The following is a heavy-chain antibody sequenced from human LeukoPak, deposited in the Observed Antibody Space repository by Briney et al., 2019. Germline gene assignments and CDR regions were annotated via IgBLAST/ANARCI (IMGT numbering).Heavy chain of an antibody. CDR2: SSTYNGDT. CDR3: ARDRSGSLVAFDI. J-gene: IGHJ3*02. D-gene: IGHD3-10*01. V-gene: IGHV1-18*01. Sequence: GASVKVSCKASGYPFNKYGIGWLRQAPGQNLEWMGWSSTYNGDTKSAQKLQGRVTMTTDTPTSTAYMELGTLRSDDTAMYYCARDRSGSLVAFDIWGPGTMVTVSS. CDR1: GYPFNKYG.